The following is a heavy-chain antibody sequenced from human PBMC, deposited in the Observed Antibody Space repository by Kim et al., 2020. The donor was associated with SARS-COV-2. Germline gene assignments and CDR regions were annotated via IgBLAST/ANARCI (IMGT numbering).Heavy chain of an antibody. CDR1: GGSISSSSYY. D-gene: IGHD2-15*01. Sequence: SETLSLTCTVSGGSISSSSYYWGWIRQPPGKGLEWIGSIYYSGSTYYNPSLKSRVTISVDTSKNQFSLKLSSVTAADTAVYYCARGGGYCSGGSCYPGPLGYWGQGTLVTVSS. CDR2: IYYSGST. CDR3: ARGGGYCSGGSCYPGPLGY. J-gene: IGHJ4*02. V-gene: IGHV4-39*01.